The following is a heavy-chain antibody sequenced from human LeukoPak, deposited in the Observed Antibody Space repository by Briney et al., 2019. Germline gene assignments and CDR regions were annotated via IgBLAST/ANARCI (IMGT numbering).Heavy chain of an antibody. Sequence: SETLSLTCAVYGGSFSGYYWSWIRQPPGKGLEWIGEINHSGSTNYNPSLKSRVTISVDTSKNQFSLKLSSVTAADTAVYYCASRPGDWDGLDVWGQGTTVTVSS. V-gene: IGHV4-34*01. CDR3: ASRPGDWDGLDV. J-gene: IGHJ6*02. CDR2: INHSGST. CDR1: GGSFSGYY. D-gene: IGHD1-26*01.